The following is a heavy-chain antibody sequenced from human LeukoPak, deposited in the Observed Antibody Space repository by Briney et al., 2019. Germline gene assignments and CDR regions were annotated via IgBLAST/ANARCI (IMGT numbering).Heavy chain of an antibody. J-gene: IGHJ6*03. V-gene: IGHV1-8*03. CDR1: GYTFTSYD. CDR2: VNPNSGNT. CDR3: ARAVDTAMFPSNLYYYYYMDV. Sequence: GASVKVSCKASGYTFTSYDINWVRQATGQGREWMGWVNPNSGNTGYAQKFQGRVTITRNTSISTAYMELSSLRSEDTAVYYCARAVDTAMFPSNLYYYYYMDVWGKGTTVTISS. D-gene: IGHD5-18*01.